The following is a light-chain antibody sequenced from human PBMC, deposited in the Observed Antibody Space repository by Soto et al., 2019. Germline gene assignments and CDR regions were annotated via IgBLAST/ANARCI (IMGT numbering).Light chain of an antibody. CDR3: AAWDDSLNGVV. J-gene: IGLJ2*01. Sequence: QPVLTQPPSASGTPGQRVTISCSGRSSNIGSNTVNWYQQLPGTAPKLLIYSNNQRPSGVPDRFSGSKSGTSASLAISGLQSEDEADYYCAAWDDSLNGVVFGGWTKLTVL. CDR2: SNN. V-gene: IGLV1-44*01. CDR1: SSNIGSNT.